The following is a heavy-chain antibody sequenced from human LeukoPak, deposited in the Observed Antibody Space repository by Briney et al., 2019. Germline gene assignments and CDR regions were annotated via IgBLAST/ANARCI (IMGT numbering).Heavy chain of an antibody. Sequence: SETLSLTCTVSGGSISSGDYYWSWIRQPPGKGLEWIGCIYYSGSTYYNPSLKSRVTISVDTSKNQFSLKLSSVTAADTAVYYCARDSGGYYGGFDYWGQGTLVTVSS. D-gene: IGHD3-22*01. V-gene: IGHV4-30-4*01. CDR1: GGSISSGDYY. CDR2: IYYSGST. CDR3: ARDSGGYYGGFDY. J-gene: IGHJ4*02.